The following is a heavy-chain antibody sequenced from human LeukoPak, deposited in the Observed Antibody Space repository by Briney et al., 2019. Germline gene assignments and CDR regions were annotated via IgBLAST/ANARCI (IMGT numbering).Heavy chain of an antibody. J-gene: IGHJ4*02. V-gene: IGHV1-18*04. CDR3: ARVEVIGSSFDY. CDR2: ISAYNGNT. CDR1: GYTFTGYY. D-gene: IGHD3-10*01. Sequence: ASVKVSCKASGYTFTGYYMHWVRQAPGQGLEWMGWISAYNGNTNYAQKLQGRVTMTTDTSTSTAYMELRSLRSDDTAVYYCARVEVIGSSFDYWGQGTLVTVSS.